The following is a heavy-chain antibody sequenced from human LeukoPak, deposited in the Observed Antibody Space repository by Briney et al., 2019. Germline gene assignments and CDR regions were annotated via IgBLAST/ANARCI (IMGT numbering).Heavy chain of an antibody. CDR1: GFTFSSYA. D-gene: IGHD2-2*01. J-gene: IGHJ5*02. CDR3: ARGQNGRYCSSTSCSPKTNWFDP. V-gene: IGHV3-23*01. Sequence: GGSLRLSCAPSGFTFSSYAMSWVRQAPGKGLEWVSAISGSGGSTSYADSEKGRFTISRDNAKNTLYLQMNSVRAEDTAVYYCARGQNGRYCSSTSCSPKTNWFDPWGQGTLVTVSS. CDR2: ISGSGGST.